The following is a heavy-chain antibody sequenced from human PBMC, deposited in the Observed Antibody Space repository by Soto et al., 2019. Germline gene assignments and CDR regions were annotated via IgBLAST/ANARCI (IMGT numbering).Heavy chain of an antibody. CDR1: GYTFTSYH. CDR2: INPNSGNT. J-gene: IGHJ3*02. CDR3: ASAGAYVPFDI. D-gene: IGHD3-10*01. V-gene: IGHV1-8*02. Sequence: ASVKVSCKSSGYTFTSYHMHWVRQATGQGLEWTGIINPNSGNTGYAQKFQGRVTMTRNTSISTAYMELSSLRSEDTAVYYCASAGAYVPFDIWGQGTMVTVSS.